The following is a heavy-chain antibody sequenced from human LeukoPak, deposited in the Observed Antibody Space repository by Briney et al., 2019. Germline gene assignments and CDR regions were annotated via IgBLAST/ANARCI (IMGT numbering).Heavy chain of an antibody. Sequence: GGSLRLSCAASGFTFSSYWMHWVRHAPGKGLVWVSRINGDGSFTNYADSVKGRFAISRDNAKNTVDLQMNTLTAEDTAVYYCARDLRSWSDSWGQGTLVTVSS. J-gene: IGHJ5*01. V-gene: IGHV3-74*01. CDR3: ARDLRSWSDS. CDR2: INGDGSFT. CDR1: GFTFSSYW.